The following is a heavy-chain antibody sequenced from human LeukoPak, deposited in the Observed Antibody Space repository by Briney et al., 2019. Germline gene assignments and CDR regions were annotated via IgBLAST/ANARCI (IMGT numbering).Heavy chain of an antibody. J-gene: IGHJ2*01. Sequence: PSETLSLTCTVSGGSISSYYWSWIRQPPGKGLEWIGYIYYSGSTNYNPSPKSRVTISVDTSKNQFSLKLSSVTAADTAVYYCAYAPVGAAWYFDLWGRGTLVTVSS. CDR1: GGSISSYY. CDR2: IYYSGST. D-gene: IGHD1-26*01. CDR3: AYAPVGAAWYFDL. V-gene: IGHV4-59*01.